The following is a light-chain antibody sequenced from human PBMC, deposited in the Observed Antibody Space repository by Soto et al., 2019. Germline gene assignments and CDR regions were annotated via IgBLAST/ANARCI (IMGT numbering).Light chain of an antibody. J-gene: IGLJ1*01. Sequence: QYALTQPASVSGSPGQSITMSCTGTSSDVGGYDYVSWYQQHPGEVPKLIIFEVSSRPAWISNRFSASKSGNTASLTISGLQAEDEADYYCSSYTTSSSYVFGTGTKVTVL. CDR2: EVS. V-gene: IGLV2-14*01. CDR1: SSDVGGYDY. CDR3: SSYTTSSSYV.